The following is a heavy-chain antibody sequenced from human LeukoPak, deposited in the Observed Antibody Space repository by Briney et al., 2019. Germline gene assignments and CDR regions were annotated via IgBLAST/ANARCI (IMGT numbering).Heavy chain of an antibody. CDR3: ARNRYSGYSYGRGMPIDY. Sequence: GGSLRLSCAASGFTFSSYAMSWVRQAPGKGLEWVSAISGSGGSTYYADSVKGRFTISRDNSKNTLYLQMNSLRAEDTAVYYCARNRYSGYSYGRGMPIDYWGQGTLVTVSS. V-gene: IGHV3-23*01. CDR1: GFTFSSYA. D-gene: IGHD5-18*01. CDR2: ISGSGGST. J-gene: IGHJ4*02.